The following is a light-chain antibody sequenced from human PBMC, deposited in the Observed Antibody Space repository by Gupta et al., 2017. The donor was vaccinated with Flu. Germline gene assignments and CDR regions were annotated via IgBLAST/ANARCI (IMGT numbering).Light chain of an antibody. V-gene: IGKV3-11*01. CDR2: DAS. Sequence: LSPGERATRSCRASQSGSSDLAWYQQKTGQAPRLLIYDASNRATGIQERFSGSGSGIDFTLTISRLEPEELAGDDGQQRSNFFGGGTKVEIK. J-gene: IGKJ4*01. CDR1: QSGSSD. CDR3: QQRSNF.